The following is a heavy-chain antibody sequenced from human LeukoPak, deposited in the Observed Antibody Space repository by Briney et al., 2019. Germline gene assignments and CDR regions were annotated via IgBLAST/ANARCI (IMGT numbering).Heavy chain of an antibody. Sequence: SETLSLTCTVSSGSFSSYYWSWIRQPPGKGLEWIGSIYYSGSTNYNPSLKSRVTISVDTSKNQFSLKLSSVTAADTAVYYCARGAYYDFWSGPNNWFDPWGQGTLVTVSS. V-gene: IGHV4-59*01. J-gene: IGHJ5*02. D-gene: IGHD3-3*01. CDR3: ARGAYYDFWSGPNNWFDP. CDR2: IYYSGST. CDR1: SGSFSSYY.